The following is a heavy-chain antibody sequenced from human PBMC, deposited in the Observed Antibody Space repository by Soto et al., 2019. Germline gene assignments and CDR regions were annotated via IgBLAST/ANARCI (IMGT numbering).Heavy chain of an antibody. CDR3: VKDRWNVAAAEVFDS. D-gene: IGHD6-13*01. CDR1: GLTFSSYA. J-gene: IGHJ4*02. V-gene: IGHV3-23*01. Sequence: VQLLDSGGGLVQPGGSLRLSCAASGLTFSSYAMGWVRQAPGKGLEWVSGISSTGGTADYADSVKGRFTISRDNSRNQMNLQMRSLRADDTAIYYCVKDRWNVAAAEVFDSWGQGTLVTVSS. CDR2: ISSTGGTA.